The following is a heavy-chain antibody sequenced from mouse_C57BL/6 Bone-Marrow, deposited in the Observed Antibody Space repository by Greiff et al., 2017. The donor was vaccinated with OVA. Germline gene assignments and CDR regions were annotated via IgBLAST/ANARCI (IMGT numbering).Heavy chain of an antibody. Sequence: VKLMESGPGLVQPSQSLSITCTVSGFSLTSYGVHWVRQSPGKGLEWLGVIWRGGSTDYNAAFMSRLSITKDNSKSQVFFKMNSLQADDTAIYYCAKNKGYYPYYAMDYWGQGTSVTVSS. CDR3: AKNKGYYPYYAMDY. V-gene: IGHV2-5*01. CDR2: IWRGGST. J-gene: IGHJ4*01. D-gene: IGHD2-3*01. CDR1: GFSLTSYG.